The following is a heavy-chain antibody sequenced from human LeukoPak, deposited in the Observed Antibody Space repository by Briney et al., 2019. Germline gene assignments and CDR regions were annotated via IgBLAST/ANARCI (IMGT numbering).Heavy chain of an antibody. CDR1: GGTFSSYA. CDR3: ASAPGIAVAGTNDAFDI. V-gene: IGHV1-69*05. D-gene: IGHD6-19*01. Sequence: ASVKFSCKASGGTFSSYAISWVRQAPGQGLEWMGGIIPIFGTANYAQKFQGRVTITTDESTSTAYMELSSLRSEDTAVYYCASAPGIAVAGTNDAFDIWGQGTMVTVSS. J-gene: IGHJ3*02. CDR2: IIPIFGTA.